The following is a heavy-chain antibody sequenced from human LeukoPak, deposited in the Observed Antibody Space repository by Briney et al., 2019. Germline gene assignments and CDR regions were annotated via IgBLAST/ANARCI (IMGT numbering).Heavy chain of an antibody. V-gene: IGHV1-3*04. D-gene: IGHD5-24*01. Sequence: ASVKVSCKASGYTFTTYAMHWVRQAPGQRREWLGWINTGNGNTKYSQKFQGRVTITRDTSASTAYMELSSLRSEGTAVYYCARDREMATTYFDYWGQGTLVTVSS. CDR1: GYTFTTYA. CDR3: ARDREMATTYFDY. J-gene: IGHJ4*02. CDR2: INTGNGNT.